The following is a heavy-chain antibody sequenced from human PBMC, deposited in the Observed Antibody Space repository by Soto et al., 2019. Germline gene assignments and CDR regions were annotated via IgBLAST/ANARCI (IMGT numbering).Heavy chain of an antibody. J-gene: IGHJ4*02. V-gene: IGHV4-30-2*01. Sequence: QLQLQESGSGLVKPSQTLSLTCAVSGGSISSGGYSWSWIRQPPGKGLEWIGYICHSGSTYYNPSLKSRVTISVDRSMNQFSLKLSSVTAADTAVYYCASSHAGAHITAAVHWGQGTLVTVSS. CDR2: ICHSGST. D-gene: IGHD6-13*01. CDR1: GGSISSGGYS. CDR3: ASSHAGAHITAAVH.